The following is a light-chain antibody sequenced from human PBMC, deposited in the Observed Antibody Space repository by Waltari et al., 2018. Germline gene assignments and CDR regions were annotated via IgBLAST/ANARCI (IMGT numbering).Light chain of an antibody. CDR3: QAWDSSTLV. J-gene: IGLJ2*01. CDR2: QDN. Sequence: SYELSQPPSMSVSPGQTASITCSGDNLGAKYTSWYHQKPGQSPVLVIFQDNKRPSGIPERFSGPNSGNTATLTISGTQAMDEADYYCQAWDSSTLVFGGGTKLTVL. V-gene: IGLV3-1*01. CDR1: NLGAKY.